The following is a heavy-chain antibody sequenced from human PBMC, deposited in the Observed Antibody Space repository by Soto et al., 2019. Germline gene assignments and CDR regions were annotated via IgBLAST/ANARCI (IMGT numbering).Heavy chain of an antibody. D-gene: IGHD6-19*01. Sequence: LSLTCTVSGGSISSGDYYWSWIRQPPGKGLEWIGYIYYSGSTYYNPSLKSRVTISVDTSKNQFSLKLSSVTAADTAAYYCASVLAVAGYFDYWGQGTLVTVSS. V-gene: IGHV4-30-4*01. CDR3: ASVLAVAGYFDY. CDR2: IYYSGST. J-gene: IGHJ4*02. CDR1: GGSISSGDYY.